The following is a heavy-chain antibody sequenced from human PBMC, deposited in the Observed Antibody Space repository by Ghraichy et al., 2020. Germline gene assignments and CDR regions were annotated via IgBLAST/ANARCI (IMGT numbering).Heavy chain of an antibody. Sequence: SETLSLTCTVSGGSISNYYWSWIRQPAGKGLEWIGRIYTSGSMNYHPSLKSRVTMSVDTSKNQFSLKLSSVTAADTAVYYCARYKSCTGGSCYYYFDYWGQGTLVTVSS. CDR1: GGSISNYY. CDR2: IYTSGSM. J-gene: IGHJ4*02. CDR3: ARYKSCTGGSCYYYFDY. V-gene: IGHV4-4*07. D-gene: IGHD2-15*01.